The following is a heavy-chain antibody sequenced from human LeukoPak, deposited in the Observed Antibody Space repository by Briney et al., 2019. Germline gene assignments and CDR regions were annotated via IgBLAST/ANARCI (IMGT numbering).Heavy chain of an antibody. V-gene: IGHV4-59*01. Sequence: SETLSLTCTVSGGSISSYYWSWIRQPPGKGLEWIGYIYYSGSTNYNPSLKSRVTISVGTSKNQFSLKLTSMTAADTAVYYCAKRDRGGWFDPWGQGTLVTVSS. J-gene: IGHJ5*02. CDR2: IYYSGST. CDR1: GGSISSYY. CDR3: AKRDRGGWFDP. D-gene: IGHD1-1*01.